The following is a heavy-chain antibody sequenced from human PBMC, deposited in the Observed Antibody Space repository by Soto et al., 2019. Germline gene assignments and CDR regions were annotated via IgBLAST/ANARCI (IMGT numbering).Heavy chain of an antibody. Sequence: EVQLLEPGGGLVQPGGSLRLSCAASGFTFSSFFMSWVRQAPGKGLDWVSGIGANGGGTYYADSVKGRFIISRDISNNTLYLQMNSLRAEDTSVYYCARDPNGDYLGAFDFWGQTTMVTGSS. CDR2: IGANGGGT. V-gene: IGHV3-23*01. CDR1: GFTFSSFF. CDR3: ARDPNGDYLGAFDF. J-gene: IGHJ3*01. D-gene: IGHD4-17*01.